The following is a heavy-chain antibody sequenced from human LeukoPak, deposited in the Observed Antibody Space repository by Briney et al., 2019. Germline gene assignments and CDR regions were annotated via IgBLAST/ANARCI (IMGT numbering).Heavy chain of an antibody. Sequence: GGSLRLSCAASGFTFSSYTMNWVRQAPGKGLEWVSSISSSSSYIYYADSVKGRFTISRDNARNSLYLEMNSLRAEDTAVYSCARGAWSENPFDYWGQGTLVTVSS. CDR3: ARGAWSENPFDY. J-gene: IGHJ4*02. CDR2: ISSSSSYI. V-gene: IGHV3-21*01. CDR1: GFTFSSYT. D-gene: IGHD1-14*01.